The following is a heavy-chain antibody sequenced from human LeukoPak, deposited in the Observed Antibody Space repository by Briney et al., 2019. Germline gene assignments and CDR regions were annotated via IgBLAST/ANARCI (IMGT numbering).Heavy chain of an antibody. CDR3: AKDSTIGGYYFDY. CDR2: LYYSGST. V-gene: IGHV4-59*01. J-gene: IGHJ4*02. CDR1: GGSISSYY. Sequence: SETLSLTCTVSGGSISSYYWSWIRQPPGRGLEWIGSLYYSGSTNYNPSLRSRVTISVDTSKNQFSLKVTSVTAAGTAVYFCAKDSTIGGYYFDYWGQGTLVTVSS. D-gene: IGHD3-10*01.